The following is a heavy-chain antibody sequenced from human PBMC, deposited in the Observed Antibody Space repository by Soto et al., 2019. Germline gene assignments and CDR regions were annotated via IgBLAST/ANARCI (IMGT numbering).Heavy chain of an antibody. Sequence: PGGSLRLSCAASGFTFSNYEMNWVRQAPGKGLEWVSYISSSSGYIFYADSVKGRFTISRDNAKNSLYLQMNSLRAEDTALYYCATTTGDYWGQGTLVTVSS. CDR3: ATTTGDY. CDR2: ISSSSGYI. CDR1: GFTFSNYE. V-gene: IGHV3-21*05. J-gene: IGHJ4*02. D-gene: IGHD5-12*01.